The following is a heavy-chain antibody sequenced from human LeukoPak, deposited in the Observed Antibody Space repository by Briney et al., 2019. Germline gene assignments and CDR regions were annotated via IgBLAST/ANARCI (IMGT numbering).Heavy chain of an antibody. CDR2: ISAYNGNT. J-gene: IGHJ5*02. V-gene: IGHV1-18*01. CDR3: ARDMSPPSYKWFDP. D-gene: IGHD2-15*01. CDR1: GYTFTSSG. Sequence: ASVKVSCEASGYTFTSSGISWVRQAPGQGLERRGWISAYNGNTNYAHKRQGRVTMTTDTSTSTAYMGLRSLRSEDSAGYYCARDMSPPSYKWFDPWGQGTLVTVCS.